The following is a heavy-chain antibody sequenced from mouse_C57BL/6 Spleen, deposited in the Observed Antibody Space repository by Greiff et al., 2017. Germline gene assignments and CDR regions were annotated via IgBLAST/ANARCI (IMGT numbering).Heavy chain of an antibody. CDR3: TTKTLYYYGSSYGGDIDY. Sequence: VQLQQSGAELVRPGASVTLSCKASGYTFTDYEMHWVKQTPVHGLEWIGAIDPETGGTAYNQKFKGKAILTAAKSSSPAYMELRSLTSEDAAVYYCTTKTLYYYGSSYGGDIDYWGQGTTLTVSS. CDR1: GYTFTDYE. V-gene: IGHV1-15*01. J-gene: IGHJ2*01. CDR2: IDPETGGT. D-gene: IGHD1-1*01.